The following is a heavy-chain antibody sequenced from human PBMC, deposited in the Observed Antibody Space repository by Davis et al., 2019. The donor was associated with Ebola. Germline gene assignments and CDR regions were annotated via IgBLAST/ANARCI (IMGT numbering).Heavy chain of an antibody. CDR3: ASIYSSSWYGVDY. Sequence: PSETLSLTCTVSGGSISSGYYWSWIRQPPGKGLEWIGYIYYSGSTNYNPSLKSRVTISVDTSKNQFSLKLSSVTAADTAVYYCASIYSSSWYGVDYWGQGILVTVSS. CDR2: IYYSGST. V-gene: IGHV4-59*08. D-gene: IGHD6-13*01. CDR1: GGSISSGYY. J-gene: IGHJ4*02.